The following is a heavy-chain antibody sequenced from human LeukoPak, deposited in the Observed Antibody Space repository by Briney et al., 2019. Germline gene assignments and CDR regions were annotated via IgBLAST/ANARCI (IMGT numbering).Heavy chain of an antibody. CDR1: GFTFSNNA. CDR3: AKGGIAVAGTSYYYYMDV. CDR2: ISGSGDYT. D-gene: IGHD6-19*01. J-gene: IGHJ6*03. V-gene: IGHV3-23*01. Sequence: GGSLRLSCAASGFTFSNNAMGWVRQAPGKGLEWVSAISGSGDYTYYADSVKGRFTISRDNSKNTLYLQMNSLRAEDTAVYYCAKGGIAVAGTSYYYYMDVWGKGTTVTISS.